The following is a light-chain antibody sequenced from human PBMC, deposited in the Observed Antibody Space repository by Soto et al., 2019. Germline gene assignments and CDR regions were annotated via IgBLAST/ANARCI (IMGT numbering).Light chain of an antibody. CDR3: QSYDSSLSGSEV. Sequence: QSVLTQPPSVSGAPGQRVTMSCTGSSSNIGAGYDVHWYQHVPGTAPKLLIYGDINRPSGVPDRFSGSRSGTSASLAITGLQADDEAYYYCQSYDSSLSGSEVFGGGTQLTVL. V-gene: IGLV1-40*01. CDR1: SSNIGAGYD. CDR2: GDI. J-gene: IGLJ2*01.